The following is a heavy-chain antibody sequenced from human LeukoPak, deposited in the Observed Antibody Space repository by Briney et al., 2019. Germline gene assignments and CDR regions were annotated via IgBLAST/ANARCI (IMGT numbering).Heavy chain of an antibody. CDR3: ARGDYDGSGSLNY. CDR2: ISGSGGST. J-gene: IGHJ4*02. Sequence: SGGSLRLSCAASGFIFSSYAMSWVRQAPGKGLEWVSTISGSGGSTYYADSVKGRFTISRDNSKNTLYLQMNSLRDEDTAVYYCARGDYDGSGSLNYWGQGTLVTVSS. V-gene: IGHV3-23*01. CDR1: GFIFSSYA. D-gene: IGHD3-22*01.